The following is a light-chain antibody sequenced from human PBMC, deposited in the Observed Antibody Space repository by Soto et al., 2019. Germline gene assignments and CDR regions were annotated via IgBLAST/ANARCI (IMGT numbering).Light chain of an antibody. V-gene: IGKV3-11*01. CDR1: QSVSSH. CDR2: DTS. CDR3: QQRTNWRLS. Sequence: EIVLTQSPATLSLSPGERATLSCRASQSVSSHLTWYQQKPGQAPRLLIYDTSNRATGIPARFSGSGSGPDFTLTISSLEPEDFAVYYCQQRTNWRLSFGGGTKVEIK. J-gene: IGKJ4*01.